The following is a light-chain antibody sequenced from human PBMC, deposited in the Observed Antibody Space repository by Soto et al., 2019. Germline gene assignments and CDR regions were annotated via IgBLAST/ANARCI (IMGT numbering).Light chain of an antibody. CDR1: RSVSSSY. CDR3: QQYGSSPT. V-gene: IGKV3-20*01. J-gene: IGKJ4*01. Sequence: EIVLTQSPGSLSLSLGERATLSCRASRSVSSSYLAWDQQKPGQAPRLLIFGASIRATGIPDRFSGSGSGTDFTLSISRLEPEDCAVYFCQQYGSSPTFGGGTKVEIK. CDR2: GAS.